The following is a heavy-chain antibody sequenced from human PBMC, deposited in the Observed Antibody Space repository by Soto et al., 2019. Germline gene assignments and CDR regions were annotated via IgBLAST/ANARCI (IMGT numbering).Heavy chain of an antibody. J-gene: IGHJ6*02. CDR3: ARSDCTGAYCYSWPFNYGVDV. CDR2: IWYDGSNK. CDR1: GFTFNTYG. V-gene: IGHV3-33*08. D-gene: IGHD2-21*02. Sequence: QVQLVESGGGVVQPGGSLRLSCTTSGFTFNTYGMHWVRQAPGKGLEWVAIIWYDGSNKYYADSVKGRFTISRDNSKNTLYLQMTSMRAEDTALYYCARSDCTGAYCYSWPFNYGVDVWGRGTTVTVSS.